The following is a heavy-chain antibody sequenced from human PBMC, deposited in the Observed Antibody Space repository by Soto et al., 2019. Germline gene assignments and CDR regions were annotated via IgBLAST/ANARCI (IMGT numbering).Heavy chain of an antibody. CDR2: IYNSGST. CDR1: GGSISSGDYF. V-gene: IGHV4-30-4*01. CDR3: ARTVVVIGEVYDYYYGLDV. J-gene: IGHJ6*02. D-gene: IGHD2-15*01. Sequence: PSETLSLTCTVSGGSISSGDYFWTWIRQPPGKGLEWIGYIYNSGSTYFNPSLKSRLAISVDTSKNQFSLKLSSVTAADTAVYYCARTVVVIGEVYDYYYGLDVWGQGTTVTVSS.